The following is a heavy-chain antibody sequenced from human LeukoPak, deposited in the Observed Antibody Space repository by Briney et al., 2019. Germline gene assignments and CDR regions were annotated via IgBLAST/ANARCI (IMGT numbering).Heavy chain of an antibody. CDR2: IIPIFGTA. CDR3: ATPQVRLVGATRAFDI. V-gene: IGHV1-69*13. D-gene: IGHD1-26*01. Sequence: ASVKVSCKASGGTFSSYAISWVRQAPGQGLEWMGGIIPIFGTANYAQKFQGRVTITADESTSTAYMELSSLRSEDTAVYYCATPQVRLVGATRAFDIWGQGTMVTVSS. J-gene: IGHJ3*02. CDR1: GGTFSSYA.